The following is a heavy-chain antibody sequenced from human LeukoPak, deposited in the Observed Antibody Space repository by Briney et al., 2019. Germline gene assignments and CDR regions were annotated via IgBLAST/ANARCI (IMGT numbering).Heavy chain of an antibody. CDR1: GGSMSSSSYC. D-gene: IGHD3-3*01. CDR3: ARHVRHDFWSGRGDWFDP. Sequence: SETLSLTCTVSGGSMSSSSYCWGWIRQPPGKGLEWIGSIYYSGSTYYNPSLKSRVTISVDTSKNQFSLKLSSVTAADTAAYYCARHVRHDFWSGRGDWFDPWGQGTLVTVSS. J-gene: IGHJ5*02. CDR2: IYYSGST. V-gene: IGHV4-39*01.